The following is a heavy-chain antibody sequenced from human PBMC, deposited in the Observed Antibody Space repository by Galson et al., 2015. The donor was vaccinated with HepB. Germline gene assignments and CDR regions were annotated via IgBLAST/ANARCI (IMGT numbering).Heavy chain of an antibody. J-gene: IGHJ5*02. CDR3: ARSGRDGYNREFDP. V-gene: IGHV1-69*13. D-gene: IGHD5-24*01. Sequence: SVKVSCKASGGTFSSYAISWVRQAPGQGLEWMGGIIPIFGTANYAQKFQGRVTITADESTSTAYMELSSLRSEDTAVYYCARSGRDGYNREFDPWGQGTLVTVSS. CDR1: GGTFSSYA. CDR2: IIPIFGTA.